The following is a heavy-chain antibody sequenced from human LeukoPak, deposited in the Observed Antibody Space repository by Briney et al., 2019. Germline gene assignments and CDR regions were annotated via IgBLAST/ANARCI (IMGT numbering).Heavy chain of an antibody. CDR2: ISYDGSNK. CDR1: GFTFSSYA. Sequence: GGSLRLSCAASGFTFSSYAMHWVRQAPGKGLEWVAVISYDGSNKYYADSVKGRFTISSDNSKNTLYLQMNSLRAEDTAVYYCARAHDAFDIWGQGTMVTVSS. J-gene: IGHJ3*02. CDR3: ARAHDAFDI. V-gene: IGHV3-30-3*01.